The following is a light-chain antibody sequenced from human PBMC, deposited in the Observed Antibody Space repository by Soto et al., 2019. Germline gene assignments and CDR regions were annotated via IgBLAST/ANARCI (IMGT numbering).Light chain of an antibody. CDR1: SSDVGGYDL. Sequence: QSALTQPPSASGSPGQSGTISCTGTSSDVGGYDLVSWYQQHPGKAPKLIPYEVAKRPSGVPARFSGSKSGNTASLTVSGRQAYDESDYYCSSFAGNNNLFGGGTKLTVL. CDR2: EVA. V-gene: IGLV2-8*01. CDR3: SSFAGNNNL. J-gene: IGLJ2*01.